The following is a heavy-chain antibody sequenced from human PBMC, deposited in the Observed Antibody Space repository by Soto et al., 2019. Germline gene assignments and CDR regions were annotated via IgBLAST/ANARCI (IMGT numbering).Heavy chain of an antibody. D-gene: IGHD5-18*01. J-gene: IGHJ5*02. Sequence: GGSLRLSCAASGFTFSSYAMHWVRQAPGKGLEWVAVISYDGSNKYYADSVKGRFTISRDNSKNTLYLQMNSLRAEDTAVYYCARDLEGYSYGSWFDPWGQGTLVTVSS. CDR2: ISYDGSNK. CDR1: GFTFSSYA. CDR3: ARDLEGYSYGSWFDP. V-gene: IGHV3-30-3*01.